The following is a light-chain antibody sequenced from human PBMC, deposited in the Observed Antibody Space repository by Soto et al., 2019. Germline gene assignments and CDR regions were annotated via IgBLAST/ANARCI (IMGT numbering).Light chain of an antibody. J-gene: IGKJ1*01. CDR2: AAS. Sequence: DIQMTQSPSSLSASVGDRVTITCRASQSISSYLNWYQQKPGKAPKLLIYAASSLQSRVPSSFSGSGSETDFTLTISSLQPEDFATYSCQQSYSTTWTVGQGTKVDI. CDR3: QQSYSTTWT. CDR1: QSISSY. V-gene: IGKV1-39*01.